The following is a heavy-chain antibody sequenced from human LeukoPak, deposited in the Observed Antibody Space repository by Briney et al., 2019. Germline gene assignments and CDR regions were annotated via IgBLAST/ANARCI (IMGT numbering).Heavy chain of an antibody. CDR2: ISWNSGSI. CDR3: ANDINYSGFGDLRTGAFDI. D-gene: IGHD5-12*01. Sequence: GGSLRLSCAASGFTFDDYAMHWVRLAPGKGLEWVSGISWNSGSIGYADSVKGRFTISRDNAKNSLYLQMNSLRAEDTALYYCANDINYSGFGDLRTGAFDIWGQGTMVTVSS. CDR1: GFTFDDYA. V-gene: IGHV3-9*01. J-gene: IGHJ3*02.